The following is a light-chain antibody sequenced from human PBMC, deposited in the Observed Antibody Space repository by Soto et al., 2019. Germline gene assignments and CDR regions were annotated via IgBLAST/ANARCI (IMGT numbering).Light chain of an antibody. V-gene: IGLV1-47*01. J-gene: IGLJ2*01. CDR2: RNN. CDR1: SSNIGSNY. Sequence: QSVLTQPPSASGTPGQRVTISCSGSSSNIGSNYVYWYQQLPGTAPKLLIYRNNQRPSGVPDRFSGSKSGTSASLAISALRSEDEADYYCAAWDDSLSGHVVFGGGTQLTVL. CDR3: AAWDDSLSGHVV.